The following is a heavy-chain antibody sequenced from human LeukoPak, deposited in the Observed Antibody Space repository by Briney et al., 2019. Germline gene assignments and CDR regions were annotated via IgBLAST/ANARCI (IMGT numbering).Heavy chain of an antibody. D-gene: IGHD6-19*01. CDR3: ARGYSSGWVLFDY. CDR1: GGSFSGYY. J-gene: IGHJ4*02. V-gene: IGHV4-34*01. CDR2: INHSGST. Sequence: KPSETLSLTCAVYGGSFSGYYWSWIRQPPGKGLEWIGEINHSGSTNYNPSLKSRVTISVDTSKNQFSLKLSSVTAADTAVYYCARGYSSGWVLFDYWGQGALVTVSS.